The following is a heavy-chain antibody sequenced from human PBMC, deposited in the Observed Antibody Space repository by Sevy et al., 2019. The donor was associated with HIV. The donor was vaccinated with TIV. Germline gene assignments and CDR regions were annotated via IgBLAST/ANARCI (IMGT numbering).Heavy chain of an antibody. D-gene: IGHD6-13*01. CDR2: ISYDGSNE. V-gene: IGHV3-30-3*01. CDR3: ARDNLRNSWYGNFQH. CDR1: GFTFSTYA. Sequence: GGSLRLSCAASGFTFSTYAMHWVRQAPGKGLEWVAVISYDGSNEYYEESVKGRFSMSRDNSKSTLYLQMNSLRAEDTAVYYCARDNLRNSWYGNFQHWGQGTLVTVSS. J-gene: IGHJ1*01.